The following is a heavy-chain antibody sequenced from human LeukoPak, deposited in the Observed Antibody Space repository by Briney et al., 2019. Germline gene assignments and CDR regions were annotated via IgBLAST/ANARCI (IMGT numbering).Heavy chain of an antibody. D-gene: IGHD5-18*01. Sequence: SQTLSLTCTVSGGSTSSGDYYWSWIRQPPGKGLEWIGYIYYSGSTSYNPSLKSRVTISVDTSKNQFSLKLSSVTAADTAVYYCARVGTAIGGPGVQFDYWGQGTLVTVSS. CDR3: ARVGTAIGGPGVQFDY. J-gene: IGHJ4*02. CDR1: GGSTSSGDYY. V-gene: IGHV4-30-4*01. CDR2: IYYSGST.